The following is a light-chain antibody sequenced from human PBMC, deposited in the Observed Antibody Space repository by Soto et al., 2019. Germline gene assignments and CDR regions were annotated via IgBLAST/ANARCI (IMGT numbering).Light chain of an antibody. CDR1: QSVSSY. CDR3: HQGS. Sequence: EIVLTQSPAPLSLSPGERVTLSCRASQSVSSYLAWYYQNPGQAPTLLIYDASNWATGVPARLSDSGSGTDATHNIGSREPEDFGVYYCHQGSFGQGTRLEIK. J-gene: IGKJ5*01. V-gene: IGKV3-11*01. CDR2: DAS.